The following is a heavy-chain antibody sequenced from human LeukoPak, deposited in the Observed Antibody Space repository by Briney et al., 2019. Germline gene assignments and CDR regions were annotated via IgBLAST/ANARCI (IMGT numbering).Heavy chain of an antibody. D-gene: IGHD6-19*01. CDR1: GFTFSSYA. J-gene: IGHJ4*02. Sequence: GGSLRLSCAASGFTFSSYAMSWVRQAPGKGLEWVSVISGSGDSTFYADSVKGRFTISRDNSKNTLYLQMNSLRAEDTAVYYCAKGAIEQWLVKVDCFDYWGQGTLVTVSS. CDR3: AKGAIEQWLVKVDCFDY. CDR2: ISGSGDST. V-gene: IGHV3-23*01.